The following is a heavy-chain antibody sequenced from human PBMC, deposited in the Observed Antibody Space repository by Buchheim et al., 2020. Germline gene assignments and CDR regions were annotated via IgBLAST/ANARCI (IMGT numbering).Heavy chain of an antibody. CDR2: ISSSSSYI. D-gene: IGHD6-19*01. Sequence: EVQLVESGGGLVQPGGSLRLSCAASGFTFSDYWMTWVRQAPGKGLEWVSSISSSSSYIYYADSVKGRFTISRDNAKNSLYLQMNSLRAEDTAVYYCARAFYSSGCLCAFDIWGQGT. CDR3: ARAFYSSGCLCAFDI. J-gene: IGHJ3*02. V-gene: IGHV3-21*01. CDR1: GFTFSDYW.